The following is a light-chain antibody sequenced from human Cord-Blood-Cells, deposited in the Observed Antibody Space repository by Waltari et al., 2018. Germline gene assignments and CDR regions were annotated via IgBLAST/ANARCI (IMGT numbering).Light chain of an antibody. CDR1: SSDVGSYNL. V-gene: IGLV2-23*01. CDR3: CSYAGSSTYV. Sequence: QSALTQPASVSGSPGQSITISWTGTSSDVGSYNLVSWYPQHPGKAPTLMMNEGSKRPAGVSNRFSGSKSGNTASLTISGLQAEDDADYYCCSYAGSSTYVFGTGTKVTVL. J-gene: IGLJ1*01. CDR2: EGS.